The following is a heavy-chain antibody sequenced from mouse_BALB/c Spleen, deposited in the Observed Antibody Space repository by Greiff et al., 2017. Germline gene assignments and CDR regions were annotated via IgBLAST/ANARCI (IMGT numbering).Heavy chain of an antibody. V-gene: IGHV1-69*02. CDR1: GYTFTSYW. CDR3: ARNYRYERGYYFDY. D-gene: IGHD2-14*01. J-gene: IGHJ2*01. Sequence: QVQLQQPGAELVKPGASVKLSCKASGYTFTSYWMHWVKQRPGQGLEWIGEIDPSDSYTNYNQKFKGKASLTVDKSSSTAYMQLSSLTSEDSAVYYCARNYRYERGYYFDYWGQGTTLTVSS. CDR2: IDPSDSYT.